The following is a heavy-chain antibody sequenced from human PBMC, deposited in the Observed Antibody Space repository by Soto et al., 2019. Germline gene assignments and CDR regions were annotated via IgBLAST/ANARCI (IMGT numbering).Heavy chain of an antibody. J-gene: IGHJ6*03. CDR2: ISGSGGST. CDR3: AKVVTIQRDYYYMDV. Sequence: TGGSLRLSCAASGFTFSSYAMSWVRQAPGKGLEWVSAISGSGGSTYYADSVKGRFTISRDNSKNTLSLQMNSLRAEDTAVYYCAKVVTIQRDYYYMDVWGKGTTVTVSS. D-gene: IGHD3-3*01. CDR1: GFTFSSYA. V-gene: IGHV3-23*01.